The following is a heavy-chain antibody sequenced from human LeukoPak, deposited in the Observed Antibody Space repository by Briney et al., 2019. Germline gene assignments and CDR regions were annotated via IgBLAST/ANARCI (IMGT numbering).Heavy chain of an antibody. CDR2: INHSGST. V-gene: IGHV4-39*07. CDR3: ARGPDRGRRTRYMDV. CDR1: GGSISSSSYY. J-gene: IGHJ6*03. Sequence: PSETLPLTCTVSGGSISSSSYYWGWIRQPPGKGLEWIGEINHSGSTNYNPSLKSRVTISVDTSKNQFSLKLSSVTAADTAVYYCARGPDRGRRTRYMDVWGKGTTVTVSS. D-gene: IGHD1-14*01.